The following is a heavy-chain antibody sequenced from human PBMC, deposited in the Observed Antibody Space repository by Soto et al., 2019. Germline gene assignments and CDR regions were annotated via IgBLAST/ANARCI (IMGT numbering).Heavy chain of an antibody. Sequence: QVQLVQSGAEVKKPGASVKLSCKASGYTFTSSYVHWVRQAPGQGLEWVAIINPNGGSTNYAQEFQGRVTVTRDTPTSTVFMELSSLHSADTAVYYCARDLLAANYWGQGTLVTVSS. V-gene: IGHV1-46*01. CDR1: GYTFTSSY. J-gene: IGHJ4*02. D-gene: IGHD2-15*01. CDR3: ARDLLAANY. CDR2: INPNGGST.